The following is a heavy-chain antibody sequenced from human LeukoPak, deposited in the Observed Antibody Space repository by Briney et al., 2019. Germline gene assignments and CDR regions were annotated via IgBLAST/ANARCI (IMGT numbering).Heavy chain of an antibody. V-gene: IGHV4-39*07. CDR2: IYYSGST. D-gene: IGHD6-13*01. CDR1: GGSISSNSYY. J-gene: IGHJ6*03. Sequence: PSETLSLTCAVSGGSISSNSYYWGWIRQPPRKGLEWIGSIYYSGSTYYNPSLKSRVTISVDTSTNHFSLKLSSVTAADTAVYFCARGRVSSSSWQSVYYYYLYMDVWGKGSTVTVSS. CDR3: ARGRVSSSSWQSVYYYYLYMDV.